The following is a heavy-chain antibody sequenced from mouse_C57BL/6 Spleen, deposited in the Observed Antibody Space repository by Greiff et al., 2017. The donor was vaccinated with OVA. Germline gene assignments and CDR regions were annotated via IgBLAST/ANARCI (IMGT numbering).Heavy chain of an antibody. D-gene: IGHD2-1*01. CDR3: ASYLLWKGWFAY. Sequence: EVKLVESGPGLVKPSQSLSLTCSVTGYSITSGYYWNWIRQFPGNKLEWMGYISYDGSNNYNPSLKNRISITRDTSKNQFFLKLNSVTTEDTATYYCASYLLWKGWFAYWGQGTLVTVSA. CDR2: ISYDGSN. J-gene: IGHJ3*01. CDR1: GYSITSGYY. V-gene: IGHV3-6*01.